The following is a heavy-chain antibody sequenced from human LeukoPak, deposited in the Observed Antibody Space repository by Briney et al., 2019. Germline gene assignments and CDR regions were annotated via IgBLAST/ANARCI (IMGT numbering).Heavy chain of an antibody. J-gene: IGHJ4*02. CDR2: ISSSSSYI. CDR3: ARDLRPYYFDY. CDR1: GFTFSSYS. Sequence: GGSLRLSCAASGFTFSSYSMNWVRQAPGKGLEWVSSISSSSSYIYYADSVKGRFTISRDNAKNSLYLQMNSLRAEDTGVYYCARDLRPYYFDYWGQGTLVTVSS. V-gene: IGHV3-21*01.